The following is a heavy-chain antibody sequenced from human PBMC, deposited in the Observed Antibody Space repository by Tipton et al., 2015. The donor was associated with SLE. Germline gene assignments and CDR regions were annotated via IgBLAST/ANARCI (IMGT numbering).Heavy chain of an antibody. D-gene: IGHD4-11*01. J-gene: IGHJ5*02. Sequence: TLSLTCTVSGGSISSSSYYWGWIRQPPGKGLEWIGSIYYSGSTYYNPSLKTRVTISIDTSKSQFSLRLTSVTAADTALYYCTRGNVISWFGPWGRGTLVTVSS. V-gene: IGHV4-39*07. CDR1: GGSISSSSYY. CDR2: IYYSGST. CDR3: TRGNVISWFGP.